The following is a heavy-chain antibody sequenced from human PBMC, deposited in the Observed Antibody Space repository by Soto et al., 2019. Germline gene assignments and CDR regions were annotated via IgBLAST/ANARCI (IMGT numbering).Heavy chain of an antibody. CDR3: ARAVTTEGGAFDI. Sequence: SETLSLTCTVSGGSISSYDWSWIRQPPGKGLEWIGYIYYSGSTNYNPSLKSRVTISVDTSKNQFSLKLSSVTAADTAVYYCARAVTTEGGAFDIWGQGTMVTVSS. CDR2: IYYSGST. CDR1: GGSISSYD. J-gene: IGHJ3*02. V-gene: IGHV4-59*01. D-gene: IGHD1-1*01.